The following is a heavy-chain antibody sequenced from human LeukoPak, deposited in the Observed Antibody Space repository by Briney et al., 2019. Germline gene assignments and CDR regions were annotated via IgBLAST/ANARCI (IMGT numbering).Heavy chain of an antibody. CDR1: GGTFSRFT. V-gene: IGHV1-69*13. D-gene: IGHD3-22*01. CDR3: AREWGLESSGYYYAY. Sequence: SVKVSCTASGGTFSRFTISWVRQAPGQGFEWMGGITPIFGTANFAQKFQGRVSITADGSTSTAFMELSSLRSEDTAVYYCAREWGLESSGYYYAYWGQGTLVTVSS. CDR2: ITPIFGTA. J-gene: IGHJ4*02.